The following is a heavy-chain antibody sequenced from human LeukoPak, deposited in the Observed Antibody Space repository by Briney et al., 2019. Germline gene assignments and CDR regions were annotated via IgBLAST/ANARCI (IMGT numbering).Heavy chain of an antibody. CDR3: ARVYSNSHEPDY. J-gene: IGHJ4*02. D-gene: IGHD2/OR15-2a*01. CDR2: ISAYNGNT. V-gene: IGHV1-18*01. CDR1: GYTFTNYG. Sequence: GASVKVSCKASGYTFTNYGIVWVRQAPGQGLEWMGWISAYNGNTNYAQKLQGRVTMTTDTSTATAYMELSSLRNDDTAVYFCARVYSNSHEPDYWGQGTLVTVTS.